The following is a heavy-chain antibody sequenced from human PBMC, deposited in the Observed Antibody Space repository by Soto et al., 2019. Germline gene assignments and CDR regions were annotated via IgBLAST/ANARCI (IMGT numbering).Heavy chain of an antibody. J-gene: IGHJ6*02. Sequence: EVQLLESGGGLVQPGGSLRLSCAASGFTFSSYAMSWVRQAPGKGLEWVSAISGSGGSTYYADSVKGRFTISRDNSKNTLYLQMNSLRAEDTAVYYCAKDTGYSGYSEVWYYYGMDVWGQGTTVTVSS. CDR2: ISGSGGST. V-gene: IGHV3-23*01. CDR1: GFTFSSYA. CDR3: AKDTGYSGYSEVWYYYGMDV. D-gene: IGHD5-12*01.